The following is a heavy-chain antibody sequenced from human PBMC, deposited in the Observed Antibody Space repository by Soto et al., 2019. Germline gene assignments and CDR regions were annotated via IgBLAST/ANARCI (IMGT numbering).Heavy chain of an antibody. J-gene: IGHJ3*02. CDR3: PCLRTMHRQVINDAFDI. V-gene: IGHV4-59*01. D-gene: IGHD3-10*01. Sequence: SETLSLTCPVSGFSIVSYYWSWIRQPPGKGLEWIGFFYHSGSTNYNPSLKSRVTISVDTSKNQVSLKLNSVTAADTAVYYCPCLRTMHRQVINDAFDIWGQGTMLTVS. CDR2: FYHSGST. CDR1: GFSIVSYY.